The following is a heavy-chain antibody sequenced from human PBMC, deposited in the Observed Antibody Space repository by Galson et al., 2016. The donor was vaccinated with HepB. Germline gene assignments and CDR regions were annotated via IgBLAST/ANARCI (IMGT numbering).Heavy chain of an antibody. J-gene: IGHJ6*02. CDR3: ARDDSGGWYGFHYGMDV. Sequence: ETLSLTCTVSGASISGYYLSWIRQPPGEGLEWIGEIYYSGRTNYNPSLKSRVTISVDTSKNQFSLKLSSVTAADTAVYYCARDDSGGWYGFHYGMDVWGQGTTVTVSS. V-gene: IGHV4-59*01. CDR2: IYYSGRT. D-gene: IGHD6-19*01. CDR1: GASISGYY.